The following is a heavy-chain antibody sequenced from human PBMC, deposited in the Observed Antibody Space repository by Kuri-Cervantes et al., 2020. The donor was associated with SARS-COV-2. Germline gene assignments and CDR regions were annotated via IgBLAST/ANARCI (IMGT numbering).Heavy chain of an antibody. J-gene: IGHJ4*02. CDR1: GGSISSSSYY. CDR3: ASFSSSAHFDY. Sequence: SETLSLTCTVSGGSISSSSYYWGWIRQPPGKGLEWIGSIYYSGSTYYNPSLKSRVTISIDTSKNQFSLKLSSVTAADTAVYYCASFSSSAHFDYWGQGTLVTVSS. CDR2: IYYSGST. V-gene: IGHV4-39*01. D-gene: IGHD6-6*01.